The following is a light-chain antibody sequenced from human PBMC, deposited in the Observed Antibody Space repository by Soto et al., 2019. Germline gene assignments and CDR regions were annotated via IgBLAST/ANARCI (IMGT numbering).Light chain of an antibody. CDR1: QSISYY. Sequence: DIPLTQSPSSLSASVGDRVNITCRASQSISYYLNWYQQEPRKAPKLLIYAASSLQSGVPSRFSGSGSGADFTLTISGLQPEDFAIYYCQQSYDTPPVTFGQG. CDR3: QQSYDTPPVT. CDR2: AAS. J-gene: IGKJ5*01. V-gene: IGKV1-39*01.